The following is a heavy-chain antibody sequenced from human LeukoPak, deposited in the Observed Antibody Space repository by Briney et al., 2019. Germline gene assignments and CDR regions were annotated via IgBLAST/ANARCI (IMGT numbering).Heavy chain of an antibody. CDR2: IYISGST. J-gene: IGHJ4*02. Sequence: SLTLSLTCTVSGGSVSSENYYWTWIRQSAGKGLEWIGRIYISGSTNYNPSLKSRVTMSLDTSKNQFSLKLSSVTAADTAIYYCARSTSTWYRGFDYWGLGTLVTVSS. V-gene: IGHV4-61*02. CDR1: GGSVSSENYY. CDR3: ARSTSTWYRGFDY. D-gene: IGHD6-13*01.